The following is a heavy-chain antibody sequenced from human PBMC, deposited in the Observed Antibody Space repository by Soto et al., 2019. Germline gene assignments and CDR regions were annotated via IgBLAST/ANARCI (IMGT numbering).Heavy chain of an antibody. CDR1: GGSISSYY. CDR2: IYYSGST. CDR3: ASRWGGPFDY. Sequence: QVQLQESGPGLVKPSETLSLTCTVSGGSISSYYWSWIRQPPGKGLEWIGYIYYSGSTNYNPSLKSRITSAVDTSKTQFSLKLSSWPAADSAEYYCASRWGGPFDYWGQGTLVTVSS. V-gene: IGHV4-59*01. J-gene: IGHJ4*02. D-gene: IGHD3-16*01.